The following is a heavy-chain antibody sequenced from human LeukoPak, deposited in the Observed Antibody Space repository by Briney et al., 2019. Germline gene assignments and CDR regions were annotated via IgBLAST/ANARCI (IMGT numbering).Heavy chain of an antibody. D-gene: IGHD3-10*01. J-gene: IGHJ4*02. V-gene: IGHV3-72*01. CDR2: TRNKANSYTT. Sequence: GGSLRLSCAASGFTFSDHYMDWVRQAPGKGLEWVGRTRNKANSYTTEYAASVKGRFTISRDDSKSIAYLQMNSLKTEDTAVYYCTRHHYGSGSSGFDYWGQGTLVTVSS. CDR1: GFTFSDHY. CDR3: TRHHYGSGSSGFDY.